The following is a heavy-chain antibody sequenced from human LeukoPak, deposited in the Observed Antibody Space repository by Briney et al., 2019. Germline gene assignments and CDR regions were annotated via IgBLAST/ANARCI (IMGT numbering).Heavy chain of an antibody. V-gene: IGHV1-2*04. Sequence: ASVKVSCKASGYTFTGYYMRWVRQAPGQGLEWMGWINPNSGGTNYAQKFQGWVTMTRETSISTAYMELSRLRSDDTAVYYCARDLGSSSSWSRGMDYWGQGTLVTVSS. CDR1: GYTFTGYY. CDR3: ARDLGSSSSWSRGMDY. J-gene: IGHJ4*02. D-gene: IGHD6-13*01. CDR2: INPNSGGT.